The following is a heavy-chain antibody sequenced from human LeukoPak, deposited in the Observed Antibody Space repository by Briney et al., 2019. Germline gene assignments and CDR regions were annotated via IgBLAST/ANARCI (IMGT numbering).Heavy chain of an antibody. CDR2: INPSGGST. CDR3: ARGGVAPTRRYMDV. V-gene: IGHV1-46*01. CDR1: GYTFTSYG. Sequence: ASVTVSCKASGYTFTSYGISWVRQAPGQGLEWMGIINPSGGSTSYAQKFQGRVTMTRDMSTSTVYMELSSLRSEDTAVYYCARGGVAPTRRYMDVWGKGTTVTVSS. D-gene: IGHD2-15*01. J-gene: IGHJ6*03.